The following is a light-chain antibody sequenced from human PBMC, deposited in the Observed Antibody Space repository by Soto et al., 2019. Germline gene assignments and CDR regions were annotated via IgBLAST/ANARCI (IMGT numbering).Light chain of an antibody. V-gene: IGLV2-14*01. Sequence: QSVLTQPASVSGSPGQSITISCTGTSSDVGGYKYVSWYQQHPGKAPKVMIYEVSNRPSGVSDRFSGSKSGNTASLTISGLQAEDEADYYCSSSTSSSTWVFGGGTKLTVL. CDR1: SSDVGGYKY. CDR3: SSSTSSSTWV. J-gene: IGLJ3*02. CDR2: EVS.